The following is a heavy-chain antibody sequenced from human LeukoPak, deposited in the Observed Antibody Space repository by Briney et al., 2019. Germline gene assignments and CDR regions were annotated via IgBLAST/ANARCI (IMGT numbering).Heavy chain of an antibody. J-gene: IGHJ4*02. CDR1: GFTFSSYA. V-gene: IGHV3-23*01. CDR3: AKWVITMVRGVPARYFDY. D-gene: IGHD3-10*01. Sequence: GGSLRLSCAASGFTFSSYAMSWVRQAPGKGLEWVSAISGSGGSTYYADSVKGRFTISRDNSKNTMYLQMNSLRAEDTAVYYCAKWVITMVRGVPARYFDYWGQGTLVTVSS. CDR2: ISGSGGST.